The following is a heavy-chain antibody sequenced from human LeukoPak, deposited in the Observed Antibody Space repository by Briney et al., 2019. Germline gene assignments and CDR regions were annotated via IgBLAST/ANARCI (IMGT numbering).Heavy chain of an antibody. CDR1: GGSISSGGYY. D-gene: IGHD1-14*01. J-gene: IGHJ4*02. V-gene: IGHV4-31*03. CDR3: ARQRDNALSYFDY. CDR2: IYYSGST. Sequence: SETLSLTCTVSGGSISSGGYYWSWIRQHPGKGLEWIGYIYYSGSTYYNPSLKSRVTISVDTSKNQFSLKLSSVTAADTAVYYCARQRDNALSYFDYWGQGTLVTVSS.